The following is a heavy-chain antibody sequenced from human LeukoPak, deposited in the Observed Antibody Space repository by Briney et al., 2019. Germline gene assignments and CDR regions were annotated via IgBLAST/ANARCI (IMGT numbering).Heavy chain of an antibody. V-gene: IGHV1-69*01. D-gene: IGHD4-23*01. CDR2: IIPIFGTA. CDR1: GGTFSSYA. CDR3: ARHMTTVVSTMGYYYGMDV. J-gene: IGHJ6*02. Sequence: ASVKISCKASGGTFSSYAISWVRQAPGQGLEWMGGIIPIFGTANYAQKFQGRVTITADESTSTAYMELSSLKSGDTAVYYCARHMTTVVSTMGYYYGMDVWGQGTTVTVSS.